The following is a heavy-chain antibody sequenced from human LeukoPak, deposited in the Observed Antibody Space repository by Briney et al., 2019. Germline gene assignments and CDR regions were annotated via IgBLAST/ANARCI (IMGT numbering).Heavy chain of an antibody. J-gene: IGHJ4*02. D-gene: IGHD6-19*01. V-gene: IGHV3-23*01. Sequence: GGSLRLSCAASGFTFMTYAMIWVREVPGRGAEWVSSMRGSASSTDYANSVKARFTISRDTSKNTMYLQMNSLRAEDTTLYYCAKDAQGLVRGGIYFDFWGQGSLVTVSS. CDR3: AKDAQGLVRGGIYFDF. CDR2: MRGSASST. CDR1: GFTFMTYA.